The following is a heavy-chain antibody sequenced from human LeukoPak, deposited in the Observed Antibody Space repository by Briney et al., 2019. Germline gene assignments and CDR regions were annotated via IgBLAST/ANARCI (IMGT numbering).Heavy chain of an antibody. J-gene: IGHJ4*02. CDR3: ARDPYSSSWYGTT. V-gene: IGHV4-30-4*01. CDR2: IYYSGST. Sequence: SQTLSLTCTVPGVSISSGDYYWSWIRQPPGKGLECIVYIYYSGSTYYNPSLKSRVTISVDTSKNQFSLKLSSVTAADTAVYYCARDPYSSSWYGTTWGQGTLVTVSS. CDR1: GVSISSGDYY. D-gene: IGHD6-13*01.